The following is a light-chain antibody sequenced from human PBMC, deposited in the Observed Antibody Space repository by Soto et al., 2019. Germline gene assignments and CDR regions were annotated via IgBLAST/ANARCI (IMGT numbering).Light chain of an antibody. CDR1: QSISDW. Sequence: DIHTTQSPSTLAASLGDRVAMTCGASQSISDWLAWYQPKPGKAPKLLIYDASTLESGVPSRFSGSGSGTEFTPTISSLQPDDFATYYCQQYNNYPWTFGQGTKVDNK. V-gene: IGKV1-5*01. J-gene: IGKJ1*01. CDR3: QQYNNYPWT. CDR2: DAS.